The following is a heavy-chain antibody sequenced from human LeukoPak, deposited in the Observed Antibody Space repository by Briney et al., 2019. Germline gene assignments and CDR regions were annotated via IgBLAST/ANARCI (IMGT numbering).Heavy chain of an antibody. J-gene: IGHJ3*02. V-gene: IGHV1-18*04. D-gene: IGHD6-19*01. CDR2: ISDYNGNT. CDR3: ARTPDTGFDSSGWHFEEYAFDI. CDR1: GYTFTSYG. Sequence: ASVKVSCKASGYTFTSYGISWVRQAPGQGLEWRGWISDYNGNTNNAQKLQGRVTMTTDTSTSTAYMELRILRSDDTAVYYCARTPDTGFDSSGWHFEEYAFDIWGQGTMVTVSS.